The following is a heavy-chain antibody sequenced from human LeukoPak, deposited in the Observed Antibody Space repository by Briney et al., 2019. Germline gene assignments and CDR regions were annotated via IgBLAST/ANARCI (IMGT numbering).Heavy chain of an antibody. D-gene: IGHD3-3*01. CDR1: GSTFRNYW. CDR3: ASGSGYPDY. J-gene: IGHJ4*02. V-gene: IGHV3-7*01. CDR2: IEQDGSEK. Sequence: GGSLRLSCVASGSTFRNYWMTWVRQAPGKGLEWVANIEQDGSEKYYVDSVKGRFTISRDNAKNSLYLQMNSLRAEDTAVYYCASGSGYPDYWGQGTLVTVSS.